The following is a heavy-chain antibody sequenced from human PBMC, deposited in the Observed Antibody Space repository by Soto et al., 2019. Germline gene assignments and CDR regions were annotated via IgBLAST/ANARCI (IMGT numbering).Heavy chain of an antibody. D-gene: IGHD5-12*01. Sequence: ASVKVSCKASGYTFTSYGISWVRQAPGQGLEWMGWISAYNGNTNYAQKLQGRVTMTTDTSTSTAYVELRSLRSDDTAVYYCARLRGYSGYDYYFDYWGQGTLVTVSS. CDR1: GYTFTSYG. J-gene: IGHJ4*02. V-gene: IGHV1-18*01. CDR2: ISAYNGNT. CDR3: ARLRGYSGYDYYFDY.